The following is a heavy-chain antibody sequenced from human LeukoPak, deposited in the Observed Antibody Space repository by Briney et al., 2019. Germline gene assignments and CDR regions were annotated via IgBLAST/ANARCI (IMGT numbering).Heavy chain of an antibody. D-gene: IGHD3-22*01. CDR2: ISYDGSNK. Sequence: GGSLRLSCAASGFTFSSYAMHWVRQAPGKGLEWVAVISYDGSNKYYADSVKGRFTISRDNSKNTLYLQMNSLRAEDTAAYYCARSVNDSSGYYYFYYFDYWGQGTLVTVSS. CDR1: GFTFSSYA. J-gene: IGHJ4*02. V-gene: IGHV3-30*04. CDR3: ARSVNDSSGYYYFYYFDY.